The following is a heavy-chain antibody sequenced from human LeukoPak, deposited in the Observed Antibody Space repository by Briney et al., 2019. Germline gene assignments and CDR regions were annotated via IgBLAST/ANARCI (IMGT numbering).Heavy chain of an antibody. CDR3: ARGLGAYCSGGSCTFDN. D-gene: IGHD2-15*01. CDR1: EFTFSIYS. V-gene: IGHV3-21*06. Sequence: GGSVRLSCSASEFTFSIYSMNWVRQSPGKGLEWVSSISSSSGYIYYADSVKGRFTSSRDNAKNRLYLKMNSLRAEDTAVYYCARGLGAYCSGGSCTFDNWGHGTMVPVSS. J-gene: IGHJ4*03. CDR2: ISSSSGYI.